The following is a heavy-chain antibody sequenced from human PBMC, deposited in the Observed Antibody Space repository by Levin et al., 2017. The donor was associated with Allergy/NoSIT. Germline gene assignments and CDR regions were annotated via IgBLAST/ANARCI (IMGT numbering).Heavy chain of an antibody. CDR3: TRSTVGLGAFDS. Sequence: RTGGSLRLSCAVSGFTFSDHYLDWVRQAPGKGLEWVGRSRNKVNGYTTEYAASVTGRFTVSRDDSKNSLFLQMNTLTTEDTAMYYCTRSTVGLGAFDSWGQGTMVTVSS. CDR2: SRNKVNGYTT. CDR1: GFTFSDHY. D-gene: IGHD3-10*01. V-gene: IGHV3-72*01. J-gene: IGHJ3*01.